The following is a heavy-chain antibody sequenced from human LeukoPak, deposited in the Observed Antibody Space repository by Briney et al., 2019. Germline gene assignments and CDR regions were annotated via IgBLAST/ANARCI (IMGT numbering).Heavy chain of an antibody. Sequence: SETLSLTCTVSGGSISSGSYYWSWIRQPAGKGLEWIGRFYTSGSTNYNPSLKSRVTISVDTSKNQFSLKLSSVTAADTAVYYCARDGYYYDSSGYYYFHWFDPWGQGTLVTVSS. CDR1: GGSISSGSYY. V-gene: IGHV4-61*02. J-gene: IGHJ5*02. CDR2: FYTSGST. D-gene: IGHD3-22*01. CDR3: ARDGYYYDSSGYYYFHWFDP.